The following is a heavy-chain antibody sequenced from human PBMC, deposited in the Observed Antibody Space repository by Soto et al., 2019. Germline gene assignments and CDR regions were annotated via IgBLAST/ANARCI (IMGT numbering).Heavy chain of an antibody. Sequence: QVQLQESGPGLVKPSETLSLTCTVSGGSTHSYYWAWIRQPPGKGLEWMGYVYYNGDTNYNPSLKSRVTISVDASKNQFSLKLTSVTPADTAVYYCARGHGHGGSSFDFWCQGTLVTVSS. J-gene: IGHJ4*02. CDR3: ARGHGHGGSSFDF. CDR1: GGSTHSYY. V-gene: IGHV4-59*01. CDR2: VYYNGDT. D-gene: IGHD3-10*01.